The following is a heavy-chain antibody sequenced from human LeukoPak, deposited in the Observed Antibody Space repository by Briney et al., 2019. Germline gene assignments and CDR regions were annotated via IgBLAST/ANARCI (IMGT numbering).Heavy chain of an antibody. CDR1: GYTFTGYY. CDR2: ITPSGGST. V-gene: IGHV1-46*01. Sequence: ASVKVSCKASGYTFTGYYMHWVRQAPGQGLEWLGLITPSGGSTWYAQKFQGRVTMTRDMSTSTDYTELSSLRSEDTAVYYCARDNSVGDYAWWFDPWGQGTLVTVSS. CDR3: ARDNSVGDYAWWFDP. D-gene: IGHD1-26*01. J-gene: IGHJ5*02.